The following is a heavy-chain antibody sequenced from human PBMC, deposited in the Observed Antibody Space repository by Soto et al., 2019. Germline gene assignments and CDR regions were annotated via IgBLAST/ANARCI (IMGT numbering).Heavy chain of an antibody. CDR3: ARVKYGDIGYYLDH. Sequence: PSETLSLTCAVSGYSISSSNWWGWIRQPPGKGLEWIGYIYDSGSTYYNPSLKSRVTISVDTSKNQFSLKLSSVTAVDTAVYYCARVKYGDIGYYLDHWGQGTLVTVSS. CDR1: GYSISSSNW. J-gene: IGHJ4*02. V-gene: IGHV4-28*03. CDR2: IYDSGST. D-gene: IGHD3-22*01.